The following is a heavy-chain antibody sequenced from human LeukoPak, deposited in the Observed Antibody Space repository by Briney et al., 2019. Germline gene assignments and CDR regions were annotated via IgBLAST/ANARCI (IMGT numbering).Heavy chain of an antibody. CDR1: GFTFSSYG. J-gene: IGHJ4*02. D-gene: IGHD5-12*01. V-gene: IGHV3-33*01. CDR2: IWYDGSNK. CDR3: ARDAATGYSGYEVFDY. Sequence: PGRSLRLSCAASGFTFSSYGMHWVRQAPGKGLEWVAVIWYDGSNKYYADSVKGRSTISRDNSKNTLYLQMNSLRAEGTAVYYCARDAATGYSGYEVFDYWGQGTLVTVSS.